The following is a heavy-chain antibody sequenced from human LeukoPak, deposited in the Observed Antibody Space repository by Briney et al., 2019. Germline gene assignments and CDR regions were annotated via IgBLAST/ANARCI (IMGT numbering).Heavy chain of an antibody. Sequence: PSQTLSLTCTVSGDSISSSNYYWTWIRQPAGKGLEWIGRIYISGSTNYNPSLKSRVTISVDTSKNHFSLKVSSVTAADTAVYYCAGGTNTWYEGYVACWGQGTLVTVSS. D-gene: IGHD6-13*01. CDR3: AGGTNTWYEGYVAC. V-gene: IGHV4-61*02. CDR1: GDSISSSNYY. CDR2: IYISGST. J-gene: IGHJ4*02.